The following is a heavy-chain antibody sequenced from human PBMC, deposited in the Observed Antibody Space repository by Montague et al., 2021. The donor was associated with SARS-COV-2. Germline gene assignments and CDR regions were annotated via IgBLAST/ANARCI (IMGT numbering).Heavy chain of an antibody. CDR2: ISGSGGST. V-gene: IGHV3-23*01. CDR1: GFTFSTYD. D-gene: IGHD5-12*01. Sequence: SLRLSCAASGFTFSTYDMSWVRQAPGKGLEWVSGISGSGGSTYYTDSXXGRFTISRDNSKNTVYLQMNGLRVEDTAVYYCAKERGRGYSDYGEFDYWGQGTLVTVSS. J-gene: IGHJ4*02. CDR3: AKERGRGYSDYGEFDY.